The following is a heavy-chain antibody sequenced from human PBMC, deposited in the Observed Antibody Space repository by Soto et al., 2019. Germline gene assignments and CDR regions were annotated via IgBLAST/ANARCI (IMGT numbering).Heavy chain of an antibody. D-gene: IGHD4-17*01. J-gene: IGHJ5*01. CDR1: ENTFTNFF. CDR3: VRVTYGDYNFLDS. V-gene: IGHV1-46*01. Sequence: QGLLIQSGAEVRRPGATVKISCKASENTFTNFFFHWVRQAPGRSLEWLGMVNPTFGVTKYEQRFQGRLTMTGDTSTSTVFLEVRGLTSNDTALYFCVRVTYGDYNFLDSWGHGTLVTVSS. CDR2: VNPTFGVT.